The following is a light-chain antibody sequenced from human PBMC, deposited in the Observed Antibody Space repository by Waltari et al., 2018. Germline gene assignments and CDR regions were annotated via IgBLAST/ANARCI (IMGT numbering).Light chain of an antibody. J-gene: IGLJ3*02. CDR1: TVAVTSGTY. Sequence: QAVVTQETSLTVSQGGPVTLTCGSGTVAVTSGTYPDWFQQKAGQAPTSLIYDTSNKHPWTPARFSGSLLGGTAALTLSGAQPEDEAEYYCLLYYSGTRVFGGGTKLTVL. V-gene: IGLV7-46*01. CDR2: DTS. CDR3: LLYYSGTRV.